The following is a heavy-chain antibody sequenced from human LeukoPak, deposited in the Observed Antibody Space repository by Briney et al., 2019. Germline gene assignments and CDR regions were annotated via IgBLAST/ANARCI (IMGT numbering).Heavy chain of an antibody. J-gene: IGHJ6*03. D-gene: IGHD2-15*01. CDR2: IKQDGSER. Sequence: GGSLRLSCAASGFTFSTYWMSWVRQAPGKGLEWAVNIKQDGSERYYLDSVKGRFTISRDNAKNSLYLQMNSLRVEDTAVYYCARRGLPDVWGKGTTVTVSS. CDR3: ARRGLPDV. V-gene: IGHV3-7*01. CDR1: GFTFSTYW.